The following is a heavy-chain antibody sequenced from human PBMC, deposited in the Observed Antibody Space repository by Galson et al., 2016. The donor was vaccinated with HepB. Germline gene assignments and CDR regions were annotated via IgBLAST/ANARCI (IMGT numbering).Heavy chain of an antibody. CDR2: SRIKANSYST. Sequence: SLRLSCAASGFIFSDHYMDWVRQAPGKGLEWIGRSRIKANSYSTEYAASVKGRFTISRDDSKNSLYLQMNSLKIDDAAVYYCTRWGASSKYAMDVWGQGTTVTVSS. J-gene: IGHJ6*02. D-gene: IGHD2-2*01. CDR3: TRWGASSKYAMDV. V-gene: IGHV3-72*01. CDR1: GFIFSDHY.